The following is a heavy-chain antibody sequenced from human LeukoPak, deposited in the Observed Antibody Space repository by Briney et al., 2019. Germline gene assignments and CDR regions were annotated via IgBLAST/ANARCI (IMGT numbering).Heavy chain of an antibody. V-gene: IGHV3-7*01. J-gene: IGHJ6*03. CDR1: GFRLSNYW. Sequence: PGGSLRLPCAASGFRLSNYWMSWVRQATGKGLEWVANIKQDGSEKCYVDSVKGRFTMSRDNAKNSLYLQMNSLRAEDTAVYYCAREARDTAMVSSYYYYYYYMDVWGKGTTVTVSS. CDR3: AREARDTAMVSSYYYYYYYMDV. CDR2: IKQDGSEK. D-gene: IGHD5-18*01.